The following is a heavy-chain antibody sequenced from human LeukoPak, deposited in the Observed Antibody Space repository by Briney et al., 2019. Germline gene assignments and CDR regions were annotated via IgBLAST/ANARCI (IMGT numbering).Heavy chain of an antibody. Sequence: GASVEVSCKASGYTFTGYYMHWVRQAPGQGLEWMGWINPNRGGTNYQGWVTMTRDTSISTAYMELSRLRSDDTAVNYCARDSGEQWLVPLDYWGQGTLVTVSS. J-gene: IGHJ4*02. V-gene: IGHV1-2*04. D-gene: IGHD6-19*01. CDR1: GYTFTGYY. CDR3: ARDSGEQWLVPLDY. CDR2: INPNRGGT.